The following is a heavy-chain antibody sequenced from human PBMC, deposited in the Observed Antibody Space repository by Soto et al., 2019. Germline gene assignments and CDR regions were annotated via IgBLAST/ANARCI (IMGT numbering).Heavy chain of an antibody. CDR3: ARDLDYDSSGYYFGGLDY. Sequence: QVQLVQSGAEVKKPGSSVKVSCKASGGTFSSYAISWVRQAPGQGLEWMGGIIPIFGTANYAQKFQGRVTITADESTSTDYMELSSLRSEDTAVYYCARDLDYDSSGYYFGGLDYWGQGTLVTVSS. CDR1: GGTFSSYA. D-gene: IGHD3-22*01. CDR2: IIPIFGTA. V-gene: IGHV1-69*01. J-gene: IGHJ4*02.